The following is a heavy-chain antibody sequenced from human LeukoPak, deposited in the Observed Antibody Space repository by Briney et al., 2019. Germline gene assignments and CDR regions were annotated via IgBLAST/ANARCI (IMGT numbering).Heavy chain of an antibody. CDR1: GGSFSGYY. CDR3: ARGKGYSSPRRVVYNWFDP. V-gene: IGHV4-34*01. J-gene: IGHJ5*02. Sequence: MPSETLSLTCAVYGGSFSGYYWSWIRQPPGKGLEWIGEINHSGSTNYNPSLKSRVTISVDTSKNQFSLKLSSATAADTAVYYCARGKGYSSPRRVVYNWFDPWGQGTLVTVSS. CDR2: INHSGST. D-gene: IGHD6-13*01.